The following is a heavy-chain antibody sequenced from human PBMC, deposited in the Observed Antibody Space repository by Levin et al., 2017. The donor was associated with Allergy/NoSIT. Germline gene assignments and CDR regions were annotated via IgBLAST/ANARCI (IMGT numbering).Heavy chain of an antibody. J-gene: IGHJ6*03. D-gene: IGHD5-12*01. V-gene: IGHV4-61*02. CDR1: GDSISRGFYY. CDR3: ARDLEGCSGYKPYCYVDV. CDR2: IYVTGST. Sequence: SETLSLTCSVSGDSISRGFYYWSWIRQPAGEGLEWIGRIYVTGSTTYSPSLKSRVTISLDRSKDQVSLKINSVTAADTAVYYCARDLEGCSGYKPYCYVDVWGKGTTVTVSS.